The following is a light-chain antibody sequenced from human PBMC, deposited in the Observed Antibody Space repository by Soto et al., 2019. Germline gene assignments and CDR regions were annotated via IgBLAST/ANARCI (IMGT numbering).Light chain of an antibody. V-gene: IGLV1-40*01. CDR3: QSYDTSLSADV. Sequence: QSVLTQPPSVSGAPGQRVTISCTGSSSNIGTNYDVHWYQQLPGTAPKLLIYENMKRPSGVPDRFSGARSGTSASLAITGLQTEDEAYYYCQSYDTSLSADVFGTGTKLTVL. CDR1: SSNIGTNYD. CDR2: ENM. J-gene: IGLJ1*01.